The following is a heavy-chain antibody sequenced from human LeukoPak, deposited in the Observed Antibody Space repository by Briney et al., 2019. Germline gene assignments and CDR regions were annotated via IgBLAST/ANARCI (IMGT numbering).Heavy chain of an antibody. D-gene: IGHD3-22*01. J-gene: IGHJ4*02. V-gene: IGHV1-2*02. CDR1: GYTFTGYY. CDR2: INPDSGGT. Sequence: ASVKDSCKASGYTFTGYYMHWVRQAPGQGLEWMGWINPDSGGTNYAQKFQGRVTMTRDTSISTAYMELSRLRSDDTAVYYCARDGYYDSSGYYPDYWGQGTLVTVSS. CDR3: ARDGYYDSSGYYPDY.